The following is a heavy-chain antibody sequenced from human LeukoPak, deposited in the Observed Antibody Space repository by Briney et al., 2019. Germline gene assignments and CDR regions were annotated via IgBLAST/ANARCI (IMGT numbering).Heavy chain of an antibody. D-gene: IGHD3-22*01. CDR2: ISSDESST. CDR3: ARGGHHYHSRGYYGGTNFDY. CDR1: GFTFSSYW. V-gene: IGHV3-74*01. J-gene: IGHJ4*02. Sequence: PGGSLRLSCAASGFTFSSYWMHWVRQDPGKGLVWVSRISSDESSTSYADSVKGRFTISRDNAKNTLYLQMNSLRAEDTALYYCARGGHHYHSRGYYGGTNFDYWGQGTLVTVSS.